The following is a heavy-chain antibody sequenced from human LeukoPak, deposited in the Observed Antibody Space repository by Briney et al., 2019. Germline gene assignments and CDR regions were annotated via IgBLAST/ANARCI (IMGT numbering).Heavy chain of an antibody. Sequence: GGSLRLSCAVSGLTVNTTYLTWVRKAPGKGLEWVSKIYSGGNTHHADSVKGRCTISRDNSKNTVYLQVSSLRAEDTAVYYCARASLDSHGYGWFFDQWGQGALVTVSS. V-gene: IGHV3-53*01. CDR1: GLTVNTTY. D-gene: IGHD3-22*01. CDR3: ARASLDSHGYGWFFDQ. J-gene: IGHJ4*02. CDR2: IYSGGNT.